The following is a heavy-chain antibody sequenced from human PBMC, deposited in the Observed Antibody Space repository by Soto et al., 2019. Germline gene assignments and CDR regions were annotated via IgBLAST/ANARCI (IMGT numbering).Heavy chain of an antibody. CDR3: ARDRVGNYYGSGSYYNRGMDV. V-gene: IGHV1-69*13. D-gene: IGHD3-10*01. Sequence: SVKVSCKASGYTFSSYYIHWVRQAPGQGLEWMGGIIPIFGTANYAQKFQGRVTITADESTSTAYMELSSLRSEDTAVYYCARDRVGNYYGSGSYYNRGMDVWGQGTTVTVSS. J-gene: IGHJ6*02. CDR1: GYTFSSYY. CDR2: IIPIFGTA.